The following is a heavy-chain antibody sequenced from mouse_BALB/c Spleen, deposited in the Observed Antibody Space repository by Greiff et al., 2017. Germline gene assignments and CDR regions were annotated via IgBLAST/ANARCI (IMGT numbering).Heavy chain of an antibody. CDR1: GFTFSSFG. Sequence: EVKVVESGGGLVQPGGSRKLSCAASGFTFSSFGMHWVRQAPEKGLEWVAYISSGSSTIYYADTVKGRFTISRDNPKNTLFLQMTSLRSEDTAMYYCARSTVVDAMDYWGQGTSVTVSS. D-gene: IGHD1-1*01. CDR2: ISSGSSTI. V-gene: IGHV5-17*02. J-gene: IGHJ4*01. CDR3: ARSTVVDAMDY.